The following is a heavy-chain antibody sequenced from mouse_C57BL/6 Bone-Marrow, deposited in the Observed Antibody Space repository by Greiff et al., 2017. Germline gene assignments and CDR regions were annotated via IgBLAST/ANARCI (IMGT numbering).Heavy chain of an antibody. CDR1: GYTFTTYP. CDR3: ARGGNYGEYYFDY. J-gene: IGHJ2*01. D-gene: IGHD2-1*01. V-gene: IGHV1-47*01. CDR2: FHPYNDDT. Sequence: VQLVESGAELVKPGASMKMSCKASGYTFTTYPIEWMRQTHGKSLEWIGNFHPYNDDTKYNEKFKGKATLTVEKSSNTVYLELSRLTSDDSAVYYCARGGNYGEYYFDYWGQGTTLTVSS.